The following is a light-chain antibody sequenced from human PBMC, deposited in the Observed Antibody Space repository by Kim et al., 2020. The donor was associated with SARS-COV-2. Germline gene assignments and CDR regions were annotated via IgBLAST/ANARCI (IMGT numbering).Light chain of an antibody. J-gene: IGKJ2*02. CDR2: AAS. CDR3: QKYNSAPCT. V-gene: IGKV1-27*01. Sequence: DIQMTQSPSSLSASVGDRVTITCRASQGISKYLAWYQQKPGKVPKLLIYAASTLQSGVPSRFSGSGSGTDFTLTISSLQPEDVATYYCQKYNSAPCTFGQGTKLEI. CDR1: QGISKY.